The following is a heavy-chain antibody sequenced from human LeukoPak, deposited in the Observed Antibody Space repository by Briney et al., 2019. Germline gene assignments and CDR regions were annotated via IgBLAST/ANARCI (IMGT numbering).Heavy chain of an antibody. V-gene: IGHV5-51*01. Sequence: TGESLKISCKASGYSFTTYWIAWVRQMPGKGLEWMGSIYPGDSDTKYSPSFQGQVTISADKSITTAYLQWSSLKASDTAIYYCAVNYGSSSYSYGYWGQGILVTVSS. J-gene: IGHJ4*02. CDR2: IYPGDSDT. CDR3: AVNYGSSSYSYGY. D-gene: IGHD3-22*01. CDR1: GYSFTTYW.